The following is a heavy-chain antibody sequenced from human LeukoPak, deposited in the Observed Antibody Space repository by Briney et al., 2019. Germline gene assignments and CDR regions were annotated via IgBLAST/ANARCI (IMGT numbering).Heavy chain of an antibody. CDR2: VSNLGGST. CDR3: ANDGLSGYNLDY. J-gene: IGHJ4*02. V-gene: IGHV3-23*01. Sequence: GGSLRLSCAASGFTFSTYAMAWVRQAPGKGLEWVASVSNLGGSTYHADSVRGRFTVSRDNSNNILYLQMNGLRAEDTAVYYCANDGLSGYNLDYWGRGTLVTVSS. D-gene: IGHD5-24*01. CDR1: GFTFSTYA.